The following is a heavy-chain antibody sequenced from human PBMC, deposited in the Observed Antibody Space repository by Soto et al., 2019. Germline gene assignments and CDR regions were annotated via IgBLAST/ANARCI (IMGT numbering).Heavy chain of an antibody. CDR3: AGTQYSSSLLAYYYYYMDV. Sequence: SETLSLTCTVSGGSISSSSYYWGWIRQPPGKGLEWIGSIYYSGSTYYNPSLKSRVTISVDTSKNQFSLKLSSVTAADTAVYYCAGTQYSSSLLAYYYYYMDVWGKGTTVTVSS. D-gene: IGHD6-6*01. J-gene: IGHJ6*03. CDR1: GGSISSSSYY. CDR2: IYYSGST. V-gene: IGHV4-39*01.